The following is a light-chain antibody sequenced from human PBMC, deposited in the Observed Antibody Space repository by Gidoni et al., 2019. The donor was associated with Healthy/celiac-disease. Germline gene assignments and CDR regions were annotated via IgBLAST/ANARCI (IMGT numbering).Light chain of an antibody. V-gene: IGKV3-15*01. CDR2: GAS. CDR1: QRVSSN. CDR3: QQYNNWPLWT. Sequence: EIVITHSPATLSVSPGEKATLSSRASQRVSSNLAWYQQQPGQAPRLLIYGASTRATGIPARFSGSGSGTEFTLTISSLQYEDFAVYYCQQYNNWPLWTFGQXTKVEIK. J-gene: IGKJ1*01.